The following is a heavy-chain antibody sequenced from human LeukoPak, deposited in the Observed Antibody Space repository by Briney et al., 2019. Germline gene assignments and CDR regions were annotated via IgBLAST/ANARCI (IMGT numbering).Heavy chain of an antibody. V-gene: IGHV3-33*06. CDR1: GFTVTSCG. J-gene: IGHJ4*02. CDR2: LWHDGSLQ. CDR3: AKGTYGRSGDYRTYFDT. Sequence: GGSLRLSCAASGFTVTSCGIHWVRQAPGKGLEWVSLLWHDGSLQYYADSVEGRITVSRDTSKNTVYLQMDNLRAEDTAVYYCAKGTYGRSGDYRTYFDTWGQGTLVIVSS. D-gene: IGHD3-22*01.